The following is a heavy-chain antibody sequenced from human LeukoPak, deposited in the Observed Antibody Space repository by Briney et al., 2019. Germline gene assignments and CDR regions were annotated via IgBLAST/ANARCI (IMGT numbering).Heavy chain of an antibody. V-gene: IGHV4-59*01. Sequence: PSETLSLTCTVSGDSISSYYWSWIRQPPGKGLEWIGYISYSGSTNYNPSLKSRVTISLDTPKNQFSLKLSSVTAADTAMYYCARDIIAGGRFDYWGRGTLVTVSS. CDR2: ISYSGST. CDR3: ARDIIAGGRFDY. CDR1: GDSISSYY. D-gene: IGHD2/OR15-2a*01. J-gene: IGHJ4*02.